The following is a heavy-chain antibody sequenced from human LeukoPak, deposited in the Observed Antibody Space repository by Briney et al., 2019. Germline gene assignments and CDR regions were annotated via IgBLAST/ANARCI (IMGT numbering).Heavy chain of an antibody. CDR3: AREVDFWNYYGMDA. Sequence: GGSLRLSCAASGFTFSSYAMHWVRQAPGKGLEWVAVISYDGSNKYYADSVKGRFTISRDNSENTLYLQMNSLRAEDTAVYYCAREVDFWNYYGMDAWGQGTTVTVSS. D-gene: IGHD3-3*01. CDR1: GFTFSSYA. CDR2: ISYDGSNK. J-gene: IGHJ6*02. V-gene: IGHV3-30-3*01.